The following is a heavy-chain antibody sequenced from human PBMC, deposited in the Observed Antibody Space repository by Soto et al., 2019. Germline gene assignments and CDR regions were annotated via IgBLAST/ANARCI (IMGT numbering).Heavy chain of an antibody. CDR3: ARRVNSGESAH. V-gene: IGHV3-23*01. D-gene: IGHD4-17*01. CDR2: ISSRSGTT. J-gene: IGHJ4*02. Sequence: EVQLSESGGGLVQPGGSLRVSCAASGFFFSSYAMSWVRQVPGKGLEWISAISSRSGTTYYADCVKGRFTISRDNSRSTLYLQMDTLSAAEMDIYFFARRVNSGESAHGGKGTLVPVS. CDR1: GFFFSSYA.